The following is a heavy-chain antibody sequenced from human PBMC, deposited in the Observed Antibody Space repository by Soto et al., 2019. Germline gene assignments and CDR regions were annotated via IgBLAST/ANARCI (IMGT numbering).Heavy chain of an antibody. D-gene: IGHD1-7*01. CDR2: INYSGTA. CDR3: ARGELRHYYYGMDV. V-gene: IGHV4-61*08. Sequence: SETLSLTCAVSGGSIDSGAFSLSWIRQPPGKGLEWIGYINYSGTANSIPSLNGRLTMSVDTSKTQFSLKLSSVTAADTAVYYCARGELRHYYYGMDVWGQGTTVTVSS. CDR1: GGSIDSGAFS. J-gene: IGHJ6*02.